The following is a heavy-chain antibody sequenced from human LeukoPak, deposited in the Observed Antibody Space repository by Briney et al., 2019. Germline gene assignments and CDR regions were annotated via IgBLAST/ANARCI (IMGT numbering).Heavy chain of an antibody. J-gene: IGHJ3*02. CDR2: ISSSSSYI. Sequence: GGTLRLSCAASGFTFSSYGMSWVRQAPGKGLEWVSSISSSSSYIYYADSVKGRFTISRDNAKNSLYLQMNSLRAEDTAVYYCARDSLPVEMAPNSAFDIWGQGTMVTVSS. V-gene: IGHV3-21*01. CDR1: GFTFSSYG. CDR3: ARDSLPVEMAPNSAFDI. D-gene: IGHD5-24*01.